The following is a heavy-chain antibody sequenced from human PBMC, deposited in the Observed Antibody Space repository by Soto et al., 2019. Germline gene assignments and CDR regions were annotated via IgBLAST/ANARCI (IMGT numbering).Heavy chain of an antibody. V-gene: IGHV1-69*01. CDR3: AASGRDVVGCAYKDTEGLEI. CDR1: GGTFSNFA. D-gene: IGHD1-26*01. Sequence: QVQLVQSGPEVKKPGSSVKVSCEASGGTFSNFAVNWVRQAPGQGLEWVGGIIPLFNVAKYAQKFEGRVTIVADDSTSTAYRDLGRLRSDDTAVYYCAASGRDVVGCAYKDTEGLEIWGQGTLVTVSS. J-gene: IGHJ4*01. CDR2: IIPLFNVA.